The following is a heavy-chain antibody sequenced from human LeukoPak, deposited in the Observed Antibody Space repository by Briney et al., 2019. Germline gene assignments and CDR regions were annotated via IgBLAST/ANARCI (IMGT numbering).Heavy chain of an antibody. CDR2: IYSGGST. CDR3: AKEYGIAAAGNFDY. J-gene: IGHJ4*02. V-gene: IGHV3-53*01. CDR1: GFTVSSNY. D-gene: IGHD6-13*01. Sequence: GGSLRLSCAASGFTVSSNYMSWVRQAPGKGLEWVSVIYSGGSTYYADSVKGRFTISRDNSKNTLYLQMNSLRAEDTAVYYCAKEYGIAAAGNFDYWGQGTLVTVSS.